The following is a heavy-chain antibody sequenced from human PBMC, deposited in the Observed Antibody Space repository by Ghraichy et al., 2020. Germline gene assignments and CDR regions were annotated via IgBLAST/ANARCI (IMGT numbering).Heavy chain of an antibody. CDR1: GFTFSSYS. D-gene: IGHD2-21*02. CDR2: ISSSSSYI. V-gene: IGHV3-21*01. CDR3: ARALVVVTATTYYFDY. Sequence: GGSLRLSCAASGFTFSSYSMNWVRQAPGKGLEWVSSISSSSSYIYYADSVKGRFTISRDNAKNSLYLQMNSLRAEDTAVYYCARALVVVTATTYYFDYWGQGTLVIVSS. J-gene: IGHJ4*02.